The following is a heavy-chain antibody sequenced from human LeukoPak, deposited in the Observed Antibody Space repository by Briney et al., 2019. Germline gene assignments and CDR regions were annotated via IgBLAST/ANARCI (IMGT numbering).Heavy chain of an antibody. CDR2: IYYSGST. D-gene: IGHD3-10*01. CDR3: ARHQSYGSGTYYAHFDN. V-gene: IGHV4-39*01. Sequence: SETLSLTCTVSCCSVTSSSFSWGWIRQPPMKGLEWIGSIYYSGSTEYNLSLKSRVTISVDTSSKQFSLKLSSVTAADKAVYYCARHQSYGSGTYYAHFDNWGQGILVTVSS. J-gene: IGHJ4*02. CDR1: CCSVTSSSFS.